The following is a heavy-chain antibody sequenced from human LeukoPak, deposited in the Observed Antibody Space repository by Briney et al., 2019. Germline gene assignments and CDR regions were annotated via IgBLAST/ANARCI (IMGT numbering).Heavy chain of an antibody. V-gene: IGHV4-59*08. D-gene: IGHD3-10*01. CDR2: IYYSGST. CDR3: ARGVTMVRGVLSGV. J-gene: IGHJ6*02. CDR1: GGSISSYY. Sequence: PSETLSLTCTVSGGSISSYYWSWIRQPPGKGLEWIGYIYYSGSTNYNPSLKSRVTISVDTSKNQFSLKLSSVTAADTAVYYCARGVTMVRGVLSGVWGQGTTVTVSS.